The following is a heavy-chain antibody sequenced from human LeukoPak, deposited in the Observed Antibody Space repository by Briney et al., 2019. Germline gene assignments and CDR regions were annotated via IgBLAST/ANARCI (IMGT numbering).Heavy chain of an antibody. V-gene: IGHV4-34*01. J-gene: IGHJ3*02. D-gene: IGHD3-16*01. CDR3: ARGDDPRAFDI. CDR1: GGTVSGYY. CDR2: INHSGST. Sequence: PSGTLSLTCAVYGGTVSGYYWNWIRQPPGKGLEWMGEINHSGSTNYNPSSKSRVTISVDRSKNQFSLKVVSVPAAADTAVYFCARGDDPRAFDIWGQGTMVTVSS.